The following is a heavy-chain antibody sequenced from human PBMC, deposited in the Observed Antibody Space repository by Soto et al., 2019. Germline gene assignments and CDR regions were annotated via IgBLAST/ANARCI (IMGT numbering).Heavy chain of an antibody. V-gene: IGHV1-2*04. CDR3: ARGDSTDCSNGVCSFFYNHDMDV. CDR2: INPKSGGT. D-gene: IGHD2-8*01. J-gene: IGHJ6*02. CDR1: GYSFTDYH. Sequence: QVQLVQSGAEVKKPGASVKVSCKASGYSFTDYHIHWVRQAPGQGLEWLGRINPKSGGTSTAQKFQGWVTMTTDTSISTASMELTRLTSDDTAIYYCARGDSTDCSNGVCSFFYNHDMDVWGLGTTVTVSS.